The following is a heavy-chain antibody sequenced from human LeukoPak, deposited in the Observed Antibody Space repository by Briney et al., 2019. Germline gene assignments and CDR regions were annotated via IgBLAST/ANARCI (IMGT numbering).Heavy chain of an antibody. CDR2: ISAYNGNT. J-gene: IGHJ4*02. CDR3: ARDVTDIVVVPAAIHLPFDY. CDR1: GYTFTSYG. D-gene: IGHD2-2*01. Sequence: ALVKVSSKASGYTFTSYGISWVRQAPGQGLEWMGWISAYNGNTNYARKLQGRVTMTTDTSTSTAYMELRSLRSDVTALYYCARDVTDIVVVPAAIHLPFDYWGQGTLVTVSS. V-gene: IGHV1-18*04.